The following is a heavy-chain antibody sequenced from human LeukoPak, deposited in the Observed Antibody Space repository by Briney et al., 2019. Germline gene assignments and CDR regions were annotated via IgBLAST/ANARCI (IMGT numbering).Heavy chain of an antibody. CDR1: GGSFSGYY. Sequence: PSETLSLTCALYGGSFSGYYWSWIRQPPGKGLEWIGEINHSGSTNYNPSLKSRVTISVDTSKNQFSLKLSSVTAADTAVYYCARGYGDYELDYWGQGTLVTVSS. J-gene: IGHJ4*02. V-gene: IGHV4-34*01. CDR2: INHSGST. D-gene: IGHD4-17*01. CDR3: ARGYGDYELDY.